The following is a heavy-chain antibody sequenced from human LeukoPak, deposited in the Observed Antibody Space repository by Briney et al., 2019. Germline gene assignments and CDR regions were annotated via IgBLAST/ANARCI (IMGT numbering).Heavy chain of an antibody. D-gene: IGHD3-16*01. CDR3: ARTVFNGLDY. Sequence: GGSLRLSCAASGFSFSSYDMTWVRQAPGKGLEWVSYISSSGSTIYYADSVKGRFTISRDNAKNSLYLQMNSLRAEDTAVYYCARTVFNGLDYWGQGTLVTVSS. CDR1: GFSFSSYD. CDR2: ISSSGSTI. V-gene: IGHV3-11*01. J-gene: IGHJ4*02.